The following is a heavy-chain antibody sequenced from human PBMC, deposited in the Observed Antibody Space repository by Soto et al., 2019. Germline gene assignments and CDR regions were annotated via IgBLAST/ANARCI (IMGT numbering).Heavy chain of an antibody. J-gene: IGHJ6*02. Sequence: QVQLVQSGAEVKKPGASVKVSCKAFGYTFTSYYMHWVRQAPGQGLEWMGIINPSGGSTSYAQKFQGRVTMTRDTSTSTVYMKLSSLRSEDTAVYYCARDFSSIAARLGYYGMDVWGQGTTVTVSS. CDR2: INPSGGST. V-gene: IGHV1-46*01. CDR3: ARDFSSIAARLGYYGMDV. D-gene: IGHD6-6*01. CDR1: GYTFTSYY.